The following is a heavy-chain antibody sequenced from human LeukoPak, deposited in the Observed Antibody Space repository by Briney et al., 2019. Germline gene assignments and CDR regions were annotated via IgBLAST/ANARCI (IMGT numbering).Heavy chain of an antibody. CDR3: STEDKYCTSPNGGNS. D-gene: IGHD2-8*01. J-gene: IGHJ4*02. V-gene: IGHV1-2*06. CDR2: IIPNTGGT. CDR1: GYTLTDYY. Sequence: ASVKVSCKASGYTLTDYYMHWVRQAPGQGLEWMGLIIPNTGGTTYQQKFQGRVTMTRDTSISTFYMELSSLRSDDTAVYYCSTEDKYCTSPNGGNSWGQGTLVTVSS.